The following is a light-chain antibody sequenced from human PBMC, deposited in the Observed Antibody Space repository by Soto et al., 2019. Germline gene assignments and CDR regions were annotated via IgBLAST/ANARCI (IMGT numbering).Light chain of an antibody. CDR3: SSYTTSHTLV. J-gene: IGLJ2*01. Sequence: QSVLTQPDSVSGSPGQSITISCTGTSSDIGNYDFVSWYQQVPGTAPKAMIYEVSSRPSGVSNRFSGSKSGNTASLTISGLQAEDEAYYYCSSYTTSHTLVFGGGTKLTVL. CDR1: SSDIGNYDF. CDR2: EVS. V-gene: IGLV2-14*01.